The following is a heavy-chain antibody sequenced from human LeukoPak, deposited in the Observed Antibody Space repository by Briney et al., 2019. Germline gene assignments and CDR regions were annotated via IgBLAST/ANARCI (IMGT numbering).Heavy chain of an antibody. CDR2: LTGSGGST. J-gene: IGHJ4*02. V-gene: IGHV3-23*01. Sequence: GGSLRLSCAASGFTFSNYAMSWVRQAPGKGLEWVSTLTGSGGSTYYADSVKGRFTISRDNSKNTLYLQMNSLRAEDTAVYYCAKRTYYSDSSSYRAFDYWGQGTPVTVSS. CDR1: GFTFSNYA. CDR3: AKRTYYSDSSSYRAFDY. D-gene: IGHD3-22*01.